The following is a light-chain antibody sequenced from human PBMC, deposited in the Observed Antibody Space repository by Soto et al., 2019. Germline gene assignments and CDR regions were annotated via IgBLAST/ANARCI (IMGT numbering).Light chain of an antibody. J-gene: IGKJ1*01. CDR1: PGINNE. Sequence: AIQMTQSPSSLSASVGDRVTMTCRASPGINNELAWYQQKPGKAPKLLVYAASNLHSGVPSRFSGSRSCTAIALTITSLHPEDLATYFCLHYYNYPRTCGRGTKV. V-gene: IGKV1-6*01. CDR3: LHYYNYPRT. CDR2: AAS.